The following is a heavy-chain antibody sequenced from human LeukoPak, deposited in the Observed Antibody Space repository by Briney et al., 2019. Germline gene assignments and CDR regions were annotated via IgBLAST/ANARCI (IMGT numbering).Heavy chain of an antibody. Sequence: GGSLRLSCAASGFTFDDYAMHWVRQAPGKGLEWVSGISWNSGSIGYADSVKGRFTISRDNAKNSLYLQMNSLRAEDTAVYYCARDIFAIAAAGTSYFQHWGQGTLVTVSS. J-gene: IGHJ1*01. CDR1: GFTFDDYA. V-gene: IGHV3-9*01. CDR2: ISWNSGSI. D-gene: IGHD6-13*01. CDR3: ARDIFAIAAAGTSYFQH.